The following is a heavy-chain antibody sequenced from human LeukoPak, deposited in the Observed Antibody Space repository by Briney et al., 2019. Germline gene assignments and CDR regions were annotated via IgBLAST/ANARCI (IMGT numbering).Heavy chain of an antibody. CDR2: ISSSGGST. CDR3: AKAVALAGFYYFDY. J-gene: IGHJ4*02. V-gene: IGHV3-23*01. CDR1: GFTFSSYA. Sequence: GGSLRLSCAASGFTFSSYAMSWVRQAPGKGLEWVSAISSSGGSTYYADSVKGRFTISRDNSKNTLYLQMNSLRAEDTAVYYCAKAVALAGFYYFDYWGQGTLVTVSS. D-gene: IGHD6-19*01.